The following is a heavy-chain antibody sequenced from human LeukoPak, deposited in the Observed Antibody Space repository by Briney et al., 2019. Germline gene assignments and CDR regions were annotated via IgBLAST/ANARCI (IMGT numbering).Heavy chain of an antibody. CDR2: IQYDGRNK. CDR1: GFTFSSYE. Sequence: GGSLRLTCAASGFTFSSYEMNWVRQAPGKGLEGVAFIQYDGRNKYYAGSVKGRFTISRDNSKNTLYLQMNSLRAEDTAVCYCAKDWFYSGSGSYYGTFDYWGQGTLATVSS. D-gene: IGHD3-10*01. V-gene: IGHV3-30*02. J-gene: IGHJ4*02. CDR3: AKDWFYSGSGSYYGTFDY.